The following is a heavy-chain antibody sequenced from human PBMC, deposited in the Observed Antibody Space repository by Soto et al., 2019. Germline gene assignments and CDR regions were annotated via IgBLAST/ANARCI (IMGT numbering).Heavy chain of an antibody. J-gene: IGHJ4*02. Sequence: QEQLVQSGAEVKKPGCSVKVSCKASGGLFSSYPISWVRQVPVQGLEWMGGIIPVFQTADYTHRFQGRVTITADESTNTAYMELSSLRSEDTAIYYCARGGSGYTWFNEFWGQGTLVTVAS. V-gene: IGHV1-69*01. D-gene: IGHD3-22*01. CDR3: ARGGSGYTWFNEF. CDR2: IIPVFQTA. CDR1: GGLFSSYP.